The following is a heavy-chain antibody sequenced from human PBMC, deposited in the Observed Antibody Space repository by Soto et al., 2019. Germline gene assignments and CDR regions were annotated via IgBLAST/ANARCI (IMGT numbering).Heavy chain of an antibody. J-gene: IGHJ4*02. CDR2: ISSSGSII. Sequence: GGSLRLSCAASGFTFSDYYMSWIRQAPGKGLEWVSYISSSGSIIYYADSVKGRFTISRDNAKNSLYLQMNSLRAEDTAVYYCARDLGYYDSDGYFDDRGQRTPVTVSS. CDR1: GFTFSDYY. V-gene: IGHV3-11*01. D-gene: IGHD3-22*01. CDR3: ARDLGYYDSDGYFDD.